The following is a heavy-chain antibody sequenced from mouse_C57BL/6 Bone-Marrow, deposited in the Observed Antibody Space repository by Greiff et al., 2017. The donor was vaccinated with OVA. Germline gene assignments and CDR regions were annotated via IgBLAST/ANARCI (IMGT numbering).Heavy chain of an antibody. CDR1: GYTFTSYW. Sequence: QVQLQQPGAELVRPGSSVKLSCKASGYTFTSYWMHWVKQRPIQGLEWIGNIDPSDSETHYNQKFKDKATLTVDKSSSTAYMQLSSLTSEDSAVYYCAISGGYDVAWCAYWGQGTLVTVSA. V-gene: IGHV1-52*01. J-gene: IGHJ3*01. CDR3: AISGGYDVAWCAY. D-gene: IGHD2-2*01. CDR2: IDPSDSET.